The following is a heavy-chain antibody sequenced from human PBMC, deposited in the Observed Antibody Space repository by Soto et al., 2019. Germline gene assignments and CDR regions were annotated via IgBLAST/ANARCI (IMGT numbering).Heavy chain of an antibody. V-gene: IGHV3-15*01. J-gene: IGHJ6*02. CDR3: TAEGAGYYYGMDV. CDR2: IQSKTDGGTT. CDR1: AFTFSNAW. Sequence: GRSLRLSCAASAFTFSNAWMSWVSQAPGKGLEWVGRIQSKTDGGTTHYAATVKGRFTIARDDTKNTLYLQMNSLKTDDTAVYSGTAEGAGYYYGMDVWGQGPTVTVSS.